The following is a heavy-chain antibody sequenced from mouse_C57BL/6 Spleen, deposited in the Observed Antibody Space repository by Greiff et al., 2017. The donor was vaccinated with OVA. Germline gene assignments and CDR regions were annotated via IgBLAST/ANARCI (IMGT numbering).Heavy chain of an antibody. Sequence: QVQLQQPGAELVMPGASVKLSCKASGYTFTSYWMHWVKQRPGQGLEWIGEIDPCDSNTNYNQKFKGKSTLPVDQSSSTAYMQLSSLPSEDSAVYDCARGTTVVAPLGDWGQGTTLTVSS. J-gene: IGHJ2*01. CDR3: ARGTTVVAPLGD. D-gene: IGHD1-1*01. CDR2: IDPCDSNT. CDR1: GYTFTSYW. V-gene: IGHV1-69*01.